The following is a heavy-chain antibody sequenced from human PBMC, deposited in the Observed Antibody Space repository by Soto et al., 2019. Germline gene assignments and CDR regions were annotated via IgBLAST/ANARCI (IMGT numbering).Heavy chain of an antibody. CDR2: IIPIFGTA. J-gene: IGHJ1*01. V-gene: IGHV1-69*13. CDR3: ARAWTITRDPFQH. Sequence: SVKVSCKASGGTFSSYAISWVRQAPGQGLEWMGGIIPIFGTANYAQKFQGRVTITADESTSTAHMELSSLRSEDTAVYYCARAWTITRDPFQHWGQGTLVTVSS. D-gene: IGHD3-10*01. CDR1: GGTFSSYA.